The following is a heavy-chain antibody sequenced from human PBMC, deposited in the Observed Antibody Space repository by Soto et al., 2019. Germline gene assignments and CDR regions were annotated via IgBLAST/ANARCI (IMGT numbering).Heavy chain of an antibody. J-gene: IGHJ3*02. CDR1: GFTFSSYG. CDR2: ISYDGSNK. V-gene: IGHV3-30*18. D-gene: IGHD2-8*01. Sequence: PGGSLRLSCAASGFTFSSYGMHWVRQAPGKGLEWVAVISYDGSNKYYADSVKGRFTISRDNSKNTLYLQMNSLRAEDTAVYYCAKGDTWCTNGVCYAFDIWGQGTMVTVSS. CDR3: AKGDTWCTNGVCYAFDI.